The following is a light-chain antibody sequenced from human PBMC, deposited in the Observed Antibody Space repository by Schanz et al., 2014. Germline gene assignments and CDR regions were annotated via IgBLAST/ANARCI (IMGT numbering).Light chain of an antibody. CDR3: QQYDNLPIT. CDR1: QGISNY. J-gene: IGKJ5*01. Sequence: DIQMTQSPSSLSASVGDRVTITCRASQGISNYLAWYQQKPGKVPKLLIYVASTLQSGVPSRFSGGGSGTDFTLTITSLQPEDIATYYCQQYDNLPITFGQGTRLEIK. V-gene: IGKV1-27*01. CDR2: VAS.